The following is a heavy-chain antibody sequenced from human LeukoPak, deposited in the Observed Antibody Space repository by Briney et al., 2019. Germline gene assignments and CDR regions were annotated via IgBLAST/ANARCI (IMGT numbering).Heavy chain of an antibody. D-gene: IGHD5-24*01. V-gene: IGHV4-59*01. Sequence: SETLSLTCTVSGGSISSYYWSWIRQPPGKGLEWVGYIYYSGNTNYNPSLKSRITISVDPSQNHFFLKLSSVTAADTAMYYCARGTGVATIIYYYNYMDVWGKGTTVTVSS. J-gene: IGHJ6*03. CDR2: IYYSGNT. CDR1: GGSISSYY. CDR3: ARGTGVATIIYYYNYMDV.